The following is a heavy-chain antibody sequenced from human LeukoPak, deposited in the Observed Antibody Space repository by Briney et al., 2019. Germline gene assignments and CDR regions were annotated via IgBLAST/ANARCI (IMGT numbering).Heavy chain of an antibody. Sequence: GGSLRLSCAASGFPFRRYSMNWIRQAPGKGLEGVSYISGRSGRSVFYAESVKGRFSISRDDAKNSLYLQMNSLRDEDTAVYHCVRDDSWAFDIWGQGAMVTVSS. V-gene: IGHV3-48*02. D-gene: IGHD2-15*01. CDR2: ISGRSGRSV. CDR3: VRDDSWAFDI. J-gene: IGHJ3*02. CDR1: GFPFRRYS.